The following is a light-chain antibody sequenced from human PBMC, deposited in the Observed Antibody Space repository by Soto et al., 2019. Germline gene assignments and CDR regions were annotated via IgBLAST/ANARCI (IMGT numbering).Light chain of an antibody. CDR1: QTISTY. V-gene: IGKV1-39*01. J-gene: IGKJ4*01. Sequence: DIQMTQSPSSLSASVGDRVTITCRASQTISTYFNWYQQKPGKAPTRLIYAASSVQSGVPSRFSGSGSGTDFTLTISSLQPEDFATYYCQQSVNSPTFGGGTNVEI. CDR2: AAS. CDR3: QQSVNSPT.